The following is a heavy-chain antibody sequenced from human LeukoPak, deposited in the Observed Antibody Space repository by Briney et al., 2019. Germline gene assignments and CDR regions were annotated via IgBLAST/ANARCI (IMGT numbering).Heavy chain of an antibody. D-gene: IGHD5-18*01. Sequence: GASVKVSCKASGYTFTSYGISWVRQAPGQGLEWMGWMSAYNGNTNYEQKFQGRVTITTDTSTSTAYMELRSLRSDDTAVYYCARRGYSYGMGFDPWGQGTLVTVSS. V-gene: IGHV1-18*01. CDR2: MSAYNGNT. CDR1: GYTFTSYG. J-gene: IGHJ5*02. CDR3: ARRGYSYGMGFDP.